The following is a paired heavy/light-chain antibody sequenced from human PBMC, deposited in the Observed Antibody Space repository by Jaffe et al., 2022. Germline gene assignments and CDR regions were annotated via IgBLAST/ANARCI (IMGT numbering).Light chain of an antibody. CDR3: QQFNSYPFT. Sequence: AIQLTQSPSSLSASVGDRVTITCRASQGISSALAWYQQKPGKPPKLLIYDASSLESGVPSRFSGSGSGTDFTLTISSLQPEDFATYYCQQFNSYPFTFGQGTRLDIK. CDR1: QGISSA. V-gene: IGKV1-13*02. CDR2: DAS. J-gene: IGKJ5*01.
Heavy chain of an antibody. Sequence: EVQLLESGGDLVQPGGSLRLSCAASGFTFSSYAMSWVRQAPGKGLEWVSAISGSGGTTYHADSVKGRFTISRDNSKNTLYLQMNSLRAEDTAVYYCAKYRTIRRDAFDIWGQGTMVTVSS. CDR1: GFTFSSYA. J-gene: IGHJ3*02. CDR3: AKYRTIRRDAFDI. D-gene: IGHD1-1*01. V-gene: IGHV3-23*01. CDR2: ISGSGGTT.